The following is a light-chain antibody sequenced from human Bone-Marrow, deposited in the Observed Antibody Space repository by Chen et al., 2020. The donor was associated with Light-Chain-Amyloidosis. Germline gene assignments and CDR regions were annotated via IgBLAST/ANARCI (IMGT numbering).Light chain of an antibody. CDR3: SSYTITNTLV. CDR2: EVT. J-gene: IGLJ1*01. CDR1: SSDVGGDNP. V-gene: IGLV2-14*01. Sequence: QSALPQPASVSGSPGQSITISCPGTSSDVGGDNPVSWYQQHPDKAPKLMIYEVTNRPSWVPDRCSGSKADNTASRTISGRQTGDEADYFCSSYTITNTLVFGSGTRVTVL.